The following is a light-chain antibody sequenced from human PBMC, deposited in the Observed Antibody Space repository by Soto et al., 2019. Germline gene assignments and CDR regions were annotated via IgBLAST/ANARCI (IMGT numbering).Light chain of an antibody. V-gene: IGLV2-8*01. CDR2: EVS. CDR1: SSDVGGYNY. Sequence: QSVLTQPPSASGSPGQSVTISCTGTSSDVGGYNYVSWYQQQPGKAPKLMIYEVSKRPSGVPDRFSGSKSGNTASLTVSGLQAEDEADYYCSSYAGSNNFEDVFGTGTKLTVL. CDR3: SSYAGSNNFEDV. J-gene: IGLJ1*01.